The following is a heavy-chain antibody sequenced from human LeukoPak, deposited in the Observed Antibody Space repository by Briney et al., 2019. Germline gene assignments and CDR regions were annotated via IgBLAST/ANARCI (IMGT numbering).Heavy chain of an antibody. D-gene: IGHD4-23*01. Sequence: SETLSLTCTVSGGSISSYYWSWIRQPPGKGLEWIGYIYYSGSTNYNPSLKSRVTISVDTSKNQFSLKLSSVTAEDTAVYYCARGPDYGGNSNAFDIWGQGTLVTVSS. CDR1: GGSISSYY. V-gene: IGHV4-59*01. CDR2: IYYSGST. J-gene: IGHJ3*02. CDR3: ARGPDYGGNSNAFDI.